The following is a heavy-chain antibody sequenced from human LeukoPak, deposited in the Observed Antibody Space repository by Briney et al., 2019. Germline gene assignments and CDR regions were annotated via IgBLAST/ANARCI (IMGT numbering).Heavy chain of an antibody. CDR2: INPNSGGT. J-gene: IGHJ4*02. D-gene: IGHD3-22*01. CDR3: ARGKGHYYDSSGYYWAY. Sequence: ASVKVSCKASGYTFTGYYMHWVRQAPGQGLEWMGRINPNSGGTNYPQKLQGRVTMTRDTSISTAYMELSRLRSDDTAVYYCARGKGHYYDSSGYYWAYWGQGTLVTVSS. CDR1: GYTFTGYY. V-gene: IGHV1-2*06.